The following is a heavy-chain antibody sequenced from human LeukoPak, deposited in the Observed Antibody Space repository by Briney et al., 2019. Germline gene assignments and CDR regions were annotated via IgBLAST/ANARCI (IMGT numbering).Heavy chain of an antibody. CDR1: GASISSNNYC. CDR3: ARHKGPHIIRGVLRDNWFDS. Sequence: SETLSLTCSVSGASISSNNYCWGWIRQSPGKGLEWIGSIFYIGNTQETPSLNSRVTISADTSKNQFSLRLSSVTAADTAVYYCARHKGPHIIRGVLRDNWFDSWGQGILVIVSS. D-gene: IGHD3-10*01. CDR2: IFYIGNT. V-gene: IGHV4-39*01. J-gene: IGHJ5*01.